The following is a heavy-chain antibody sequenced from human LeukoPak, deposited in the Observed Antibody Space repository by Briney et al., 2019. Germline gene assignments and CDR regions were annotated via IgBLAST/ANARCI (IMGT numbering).Heavy chain of an antibody. CDR2: ISAYNGNT. Sequence: ASVKVSCKASGYTFTNYGISWVRQAPGQGLEWMGWISAYNGNTNYAQRLQGRVTMTTDTSTSTAYMELRSLRSDDTAVYYCARDYYDSSGYPPLNFQHWGQGTLVTVSS. CDR3: ARDYYDSSGYPPLNFQH. V-gene: IGHV1-18*01. D-gene: IGHD3-22*01. J-gene: IGHJ1*01. CDR1: GYTFTNYG.